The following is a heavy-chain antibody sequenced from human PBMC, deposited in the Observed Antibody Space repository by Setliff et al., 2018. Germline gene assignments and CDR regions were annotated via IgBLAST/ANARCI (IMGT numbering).Heavy chain of an antibody. J-gene: IGHJ6*03. CDR3: ARSYQEVDDSWSGYFQTDYYYYMDV. CDR2: MNPNSGNT. Sequence: ASVKVSCKASGYTFTSYDINWVRQATGQGLEWMGWMNPNSGNTGYAQKFQGRVTITRNTSISTAYMELSSLRSEDTAVYYCARSYQEVDDSWSGYFQTDYYYYMDVWGKGTAVTSP. CDR1: GYTFTSYD. V-gene: IGHV1-8*03. D-gene: IGHD3-3*01.